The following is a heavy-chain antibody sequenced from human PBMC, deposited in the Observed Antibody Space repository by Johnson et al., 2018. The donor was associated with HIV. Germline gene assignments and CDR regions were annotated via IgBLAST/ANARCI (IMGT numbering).Heavy chain of an antibody. J-gene: IGHJ3*02. V-gene: IGHV3-23*04. D-gene: IGHD1-26*01. CDR2: VSGGGSSS. CDR1: GFTFSSYS. CDR3: ARGVGATTVAAFDI. Sequence: VQLVESGGGVVRPGGSLRLSCAASGFTFSSYSMTWVRQAPGKGLEWVSVVSGGGSSSYFADSVRGRFTISRDNSKNTLYLQMNSLRAEDTALYYCARGVGATTVAAFDIWGQGTMVTVSS.